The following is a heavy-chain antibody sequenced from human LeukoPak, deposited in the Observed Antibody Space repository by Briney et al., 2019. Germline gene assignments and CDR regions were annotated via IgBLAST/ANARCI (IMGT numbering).Heavy chain of an antibody. CDR3: ARIGYCSGGSCSSQNYYYMDV. D-gene: IGHD2-15*01. CDR1: GGSISSSSYY. CDR2: IYYSGST. Sequence: SETLSLTCTVSGGSISSSSYYWGWIRQPPGKGLEWIGSIYYSGSTYYNPSLKSRVTISVDTSKNQFSLKLSSVTAADTAVYYCARIGYCSGGSCSSQNYYYMDVWGKGTTVTVSS. V-gene: IGHV4-39*07. J-gene: IGHJ6*03.